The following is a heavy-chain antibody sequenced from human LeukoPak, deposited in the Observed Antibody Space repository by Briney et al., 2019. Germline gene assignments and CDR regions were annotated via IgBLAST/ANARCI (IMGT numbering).Heavy chain of an antibody. Sequence: SETLSLTCTVSGGSISSSSYYWGWIRQPPGKGLEWIGSIYYSGSTYYNPSLKSRVTISVDASKNQFSLKLSSVTAADTAVYHCARAVRDGYNHFDYWGQGTLVTVSS. CDR1: GGSISSSSYY. CDR2: IYYSGST. D-gene: IGHD5-24*01. J-gene: IGHJ4*02. CDR3: ARAVRDGYNHFDY. V-gene: IGHV4-39*07.